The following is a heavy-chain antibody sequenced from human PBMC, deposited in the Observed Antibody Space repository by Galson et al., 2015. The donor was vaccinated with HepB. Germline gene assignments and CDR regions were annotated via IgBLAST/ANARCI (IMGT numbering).Heavy chain of an antibody. CDR2: IIPIFNTA. CDR3: ARDHLPGYSSGPTPSYFDY. J-gene: IGHJ4*02. Sequence: SVKVSCKASGGTFSSYAISWVRQAPGQGLEWMGGIIPIFNTAKYAQKFQGRVTITADESTSTAYMELSSLRSGDTAVYYCARDHLPGYSSGPTPSYFDYWGQGTLVTVSS. D-gene: IGHD6-19*01. CDR1: GGTFSSYA. V-gene: IGHV1-69*13.